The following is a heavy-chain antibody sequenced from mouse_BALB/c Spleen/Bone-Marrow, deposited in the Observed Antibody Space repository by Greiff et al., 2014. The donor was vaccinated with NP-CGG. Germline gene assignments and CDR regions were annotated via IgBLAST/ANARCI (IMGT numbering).Heavy chain of an antibody. V-gene: IGHV1-80*01. D-gene: IGHD4-1*01. CDR1: GYAFSSYW. CDR3: ARVGNWADY. J-gene: IGHJ2*01. Sequence: QVQLKESGAELVRPGSSVKISCKASGYAFSSYWMNWVKQRPGQGLEWIGQIYPGDGDTNYNGKFKGKATLTADKSSSTAYMQLSSLTSEDSAVYFCARVGNWADYWGQGTTLTVSS. CDR2: IYPGDGDT.